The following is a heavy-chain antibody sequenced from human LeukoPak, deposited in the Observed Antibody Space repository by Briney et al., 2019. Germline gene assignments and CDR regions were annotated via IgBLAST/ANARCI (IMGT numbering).Heavy chain of an antibody. CDR1: GYTFTGYY. CDR3: ARDVVVPAATNYYYMDV. CDR2: TNPNSGGT. J-gene: IGHJ6*03. V-gene: IGHV1-2*02. D-gene: IGHD2-2*01. Sequence: ASVKVSCKASGYTFTGYYMHWVRQAPGQGLEWMGWTNPNSGGTNYAQKFQGRVTMTRDTSISTAYMELSRLRSDDTAVYYCARDVVVPAATNYYYMDVWGKGTTVTVSS.